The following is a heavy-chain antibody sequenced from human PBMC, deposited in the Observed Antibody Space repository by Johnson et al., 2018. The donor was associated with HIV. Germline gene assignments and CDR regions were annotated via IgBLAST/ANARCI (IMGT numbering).Heavy chain of an antibody. CDR1: GFTFDDYA. J-gene: IGHJ3*02. CDR3: AKNPSLYYDSRGSAFDI. D-gene: IGHD3-22*01. Sequence: EVQLVESGGGLVQPGRSLRLSCAASGFTFDDYAMHWVRQAPGKGMEWVSGISWNSGSIGYAAAVKGRFTISRDNAKNSWYLQMNSLRAEDPAWYYCAKNPSLYYDSRGSAFDIWGQGTMVTVSS. V-gene: IGHV3-9*01. CDR2: ISWNSGSI.